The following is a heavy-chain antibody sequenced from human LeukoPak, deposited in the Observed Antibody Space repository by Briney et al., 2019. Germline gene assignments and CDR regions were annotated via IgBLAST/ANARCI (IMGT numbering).Heavy chain of an antibody. J-gene: IGHJ6*03. Sequence: ASVKVSCKASGYTFTGYYIHWVRQAPGQGLEWMGWISAYNGNTNYAQKLQGRVTMTTDTSTSTAYMELRSLRSDDTAVYYCARSYYGSGRSNYYYYYYMDVWGKGTTVTISS. CDR1: GYTFTGYY. V-gene: IGHV1-18*04. CDR2: ISAYNGNT. CDR3: ARSYYGSGRSNYYYYYYMDV. D-gene: IGHD3-10*01.